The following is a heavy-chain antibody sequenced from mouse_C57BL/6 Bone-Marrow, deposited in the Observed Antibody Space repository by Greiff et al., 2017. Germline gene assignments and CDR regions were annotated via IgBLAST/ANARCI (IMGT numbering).Heavy chain of an antibody. V-gene: IGHV1-54*01. D-gene: IGHD1-2*01. CDR2: INPGSGGT. CDR1: GYAFTNYL. CDR3: ATLLRDWYFDV. J-gene: IGHJ1*03. Sequence: QVQLQQSGAELVRPGTSVKVSCKASGYAFTNYLIEWVKQRPGQGLEWIGVINPGSGGTNYNEKFKGKATLTADKSSSTAYMQLSSLTSEDSAVYFCATLLRDWYFDVWGTGTTVTVAS.